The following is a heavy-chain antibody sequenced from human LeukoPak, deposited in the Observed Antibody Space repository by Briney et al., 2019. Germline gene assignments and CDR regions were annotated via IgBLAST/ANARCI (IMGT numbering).Heavy chain of an antibody. J-gene: IGHJ6*03. CDR2: ISSSSSYI. CDR1: GFTFNSYS. D-gene: IGHD6-19*01. V-gene: IGHV3-21*04. CDR3: ARAGSGWYHYYFYMDV. Sequence: GGSLRLSCAASGFTFNSYSMNWVRQAPGKGLEWVSSISSSSSYIYYADSVKGRFTISRDNAKNSLYLQMNNLRAEDTAVYYCARAGSGWYHYYFYMDVWGKGTTVTISS.